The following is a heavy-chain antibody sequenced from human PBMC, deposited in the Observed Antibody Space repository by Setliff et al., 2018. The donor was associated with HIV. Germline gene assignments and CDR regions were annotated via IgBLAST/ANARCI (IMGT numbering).Heavy chain of an antibody. CDR2: IYYSGST. D-gene: IGHD6-13*01. V-gene: IGHV4-59*01. CDR1: GGSISSYY. J-gene: IGHJ4*02. CDR3: ARYRSSLYGFDH. Sequence: PSETLSLTCTVSGGSISSYYWSWIRQPPGKGLEWIGYIYYSGSTNYNHSLKSRVTLSVDTSKNQFSLTLSSVTASDPAVYYFARYRSSLYGFDHWGQGTLVTVSS.